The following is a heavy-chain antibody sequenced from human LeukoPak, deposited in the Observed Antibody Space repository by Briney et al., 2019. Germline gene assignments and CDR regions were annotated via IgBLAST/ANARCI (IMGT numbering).Heavy chain of an antibody. V-gene: IGHV1-3*01. CDR3: ASESLGGMDV. Sequence: ASVKVSCKASGYTFTSYAMHWVRQAPGQRLEWMGWINAGNGNTKYSQKLQGRVTMTTDTSTSTAYMELRSLRSDDTAVYYCASESLGGMDVWGQGTTVTVSS. D-gene: IGHD1-26*01. CDR1: GYTFTSYA. J-gene: IGHJ6*02. CDR2: INAGNGNT.